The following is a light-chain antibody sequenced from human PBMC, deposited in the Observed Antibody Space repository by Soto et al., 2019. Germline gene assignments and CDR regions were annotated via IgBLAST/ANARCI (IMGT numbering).Light chain of an antibody. Sequence: VLMTQSPSTLSASVGHRFTITFRASQSISIWLAWYKQKPGKAPKLLIYDASSLESGVPSRFSGSGSGTEFTLTISSLQPDDFATYYCQQYNSYSTFGQGTKVDIK. CDR1: QSISIW. CDR3: QQYNSYST. J-gene: IGKJ1*01. CDR2: DAS. V-gene: IGKV1-5*01.